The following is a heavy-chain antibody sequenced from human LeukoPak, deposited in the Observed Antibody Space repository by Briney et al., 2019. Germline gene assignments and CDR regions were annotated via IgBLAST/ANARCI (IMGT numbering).Heavy chain of an antibody. CDR3: ARDRSSGSNYGDY. CDR2: ISAYNGAT. D-gene: IGHD1-26*01. V-gene: IGHV1-18*01. CDR1: GYTFTSYG. Sequence: GASVKVSCKASGYTFTSYGISWVRQAPGQGLEWLGWISAYNGATNYAQRLQGRVTMTTDTSTNTAYMDLRSLRSDDTAVYYCARDRSSGSNYGDYRGQGTLVTVSS. J-gene: IGHJ4*02.